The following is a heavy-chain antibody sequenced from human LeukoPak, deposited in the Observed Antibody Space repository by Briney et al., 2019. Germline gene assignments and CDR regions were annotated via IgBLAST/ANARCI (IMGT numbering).Heavy chain of an antibody. J-gene: IGHJ2*01. CDR1: GFTFSSYS. CDR3: ARAPLSYHLSGPIFDL. D-gene: IGHD3-10*01. CDR2: ISSSSSYI. Sequence: GGSLRLSCAASGFTFSSYSMNWVRQAPGKGLEWVSSISSSSSYIYYADSVKGRFTISRDNAKNSLYLQMNSLRAEDTAVYYCARAPLSYHLSGPIFDLWGRGTLVTVSS. V-gene: IGHV3-21*01.